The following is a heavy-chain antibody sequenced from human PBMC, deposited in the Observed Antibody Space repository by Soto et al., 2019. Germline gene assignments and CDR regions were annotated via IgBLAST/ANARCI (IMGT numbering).Heavy chain of an antibody. Sequence: PSETLSLTCAVSGGSISSGGYSWSWIRQPPGKGLEWIGYIYHSGSTYYNPSLKSRVTISVDRSKNQFSLNLNSVTAADTAVYYCATGRVYFGSEFWGQGTLVTVSS. D-gene: IGHD3-10*01. CDR2: IYHSGST. V-gene: IGHV4-30-2*02. CDR3: ATGRVYFGSEF. CDR1: GGSISSGGYS. J-gene: IGHJ1*01.